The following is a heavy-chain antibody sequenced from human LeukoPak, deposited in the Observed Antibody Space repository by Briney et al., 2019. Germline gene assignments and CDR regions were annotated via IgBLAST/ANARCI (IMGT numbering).Heavy chain of an antibody. D-gene: IGHD6-19*01. Sequence: ASVKLSCKASGYTFTIYYIHWVRQAPGQGLEWMGIINPSAGSTSYAQKFQGRVTMTRDTSTSTVYMELSNLRSEDTAVYYCARGGGTAVADRKSKFDDWGQGTLVTVSS. CDR3: ARGGGTAVADRKSKFDD. V-gene: IGHV1-46*01. CDR1: GYTFTIYY. J-gene: IGHJ4*02. CDR2: INPSAGST.